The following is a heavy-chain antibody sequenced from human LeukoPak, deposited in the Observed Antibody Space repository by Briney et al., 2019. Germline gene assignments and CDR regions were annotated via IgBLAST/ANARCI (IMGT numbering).Heavy chain of an antibody. D-gene: IGHD5-24*01. J-gene: IGHJ4*02. CDR2: IYFSGTT. Sequence: SQTLSLTCTVSGGSIGNGDYYWTWVRQPPGKGLEWIGYIYFSGTTYYNSSHKSRVTISIDPSKNQFSLKVTSVTAADTAVYYCARGDGYNLGAFDSWGQGTLVTVSS. V-gene: IGHV4-30-4*01. CDR1: GGSIGNGDYY. CDR3: ARGDGYNLGAFDS.